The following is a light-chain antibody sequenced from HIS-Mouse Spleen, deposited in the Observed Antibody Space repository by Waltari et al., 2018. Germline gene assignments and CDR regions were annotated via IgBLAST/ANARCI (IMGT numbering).Light chain of an antibody. V-gene: IGLV1-44*01. J-gene: IGLJ1*01. CDR1: SSNIGSNT. Sequence: QSVLTQPPSASGTPGQRVTISSSGSSSNIGSNTVNWDQQPPGTAPKLLIYSNNQRPSGVPDRFSGSKSGTSASLAISGLQSEDEADYYCAAWDDSLNGNYVFGTGTKVTVL. CDR2: SNN. CDR3: AAWDDSLNGNYV.